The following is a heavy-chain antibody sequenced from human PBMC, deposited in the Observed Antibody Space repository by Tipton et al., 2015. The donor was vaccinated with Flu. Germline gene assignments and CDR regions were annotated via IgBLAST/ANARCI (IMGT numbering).Heavy chain of an antibody. D-gene: IGHD5-24*01. CDR2: ISESGDRE. Sequence: SLRLSCAASGFSFNVYRMAWVRQVPGRGLEWISAISESGDREHYAESVRGRFTITRDNSKKTLYLQMNSLRVDDTAIYYCARSREGYNLLDYWGQGTLVTVSS. J-gene: IGHJ4*02. V-gene: IGHV3-23*01. CDR1: GFSFNVYR. CDR3: ARSREGYNLLDY.